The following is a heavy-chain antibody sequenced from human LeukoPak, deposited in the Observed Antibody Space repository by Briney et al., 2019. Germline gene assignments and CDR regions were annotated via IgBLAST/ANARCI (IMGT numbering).Heavy chain of an antibody. Sequence: GRSLRLSCAASGFTFSSYSMNWVRQAPGKGLEWVSYISSSSSTIYYADSVKGRFTISRDNAKNSLYLQMNSLRAEDTAVYYCARDPFSAIAVAGTAALDYWGQGTLVTVSS. CDR3: ARDPFSAIAVAGTAALDY. V-gene: IGHV3-48*01. J-gene: IGHJ4*02. D-gene: IGHD6-19*01. CDR2: ISSSSSTI. CDR1: GFTFSSYS.